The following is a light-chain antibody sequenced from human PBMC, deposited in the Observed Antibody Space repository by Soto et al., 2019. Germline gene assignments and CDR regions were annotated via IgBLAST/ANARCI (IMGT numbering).Light chain of an antibody. V-gene: IGLV2-14*01. CDR3: SSYINSSTLV. CDR2: EDS. Sequence: QSALTQPASVSGSPGQSITISCTGTSSDVGGYNFVSWYQQHPGKAPKLMIYEDSNRPSGVSNRFSGSKSGNTASLTIYGLQAEDEADYYCSSYINSSTLVFGGGTKVTVL. CDR1: SSDVGGYNF. J-gene: IGLJ3*02.